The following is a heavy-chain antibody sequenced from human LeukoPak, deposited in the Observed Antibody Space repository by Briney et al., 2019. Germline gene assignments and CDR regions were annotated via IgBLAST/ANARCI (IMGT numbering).Heavy chain of an antibody. Sequence: PGGSLRLSCAASGFTFDDYAMHWVRQAPGKGLEWVSGISWNSGSIGYADSVKGRFTISRDNAKNSLYLQMNSLTAEDTAVYYCARNAGKYSYGYDWFDPWGQGTLVTVSS. CDR3: ARNAGKYSYGYDWFDP. CDR2: ISWNSGSI. V-gene: IGHV3-9*01. D-gene: IGHD5-18*01. CDR1: GFTFDDYA. J-gene: IGHJ5*02.